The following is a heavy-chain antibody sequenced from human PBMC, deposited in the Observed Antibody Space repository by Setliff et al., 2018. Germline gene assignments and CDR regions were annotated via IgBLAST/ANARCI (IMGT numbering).Heavy chain of an antibody. Sequence: GGSLRLSCAASGFTFSSYWMSWVRQAPGKGLEWVANIKQDGSEKYYVDSVKGRFTIPRDKAKNSLYLQMNSLRAEDTAVYYCASVEYNWNRALDAFDIWGQGTMVTVSS. CDR2: IKQDGSEK. D-gene: IGHD1-20*01. CDR1: GFTFSSYW. V-gene: IGHV3-7*01. CDR3: ASVEYNWNRALDAFDI. J-gene: IGHJ3*02.